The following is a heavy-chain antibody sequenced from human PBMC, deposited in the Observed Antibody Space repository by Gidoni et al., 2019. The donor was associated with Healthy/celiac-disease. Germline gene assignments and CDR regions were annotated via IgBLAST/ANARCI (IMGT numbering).Heavy chain of an antibody. D-gene: IGHD1-26*01. Sequence: EVQLLESGGGLVRPGGSLRLSGACSGFTFSSYAMSWVRQAPGKGLEWVSAISGSGGSTYYADSVKGRFTISRDNSKNTLYLQMNSLRAEDTAVYYCAKNLVGATELYDWGQGTLVTVSS. J-gene: IGHJ4*02. CDR3: AKNLVGATELYD. CDR2: ISGSGGST. V-gene: IGHV3-23*01. CDR1: GFTFSSYA.